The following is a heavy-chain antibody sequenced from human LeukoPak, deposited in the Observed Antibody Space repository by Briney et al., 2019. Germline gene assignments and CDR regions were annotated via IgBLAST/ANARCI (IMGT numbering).Heavy chain of an antibody. J-gene: IGHJ4*02. Sequence: ASVKVSCKTSGGTFNNSAISWVRQAPGQGLEWLGGIMPLFGTAGYAQKFQGRVTITKDESTRTVYLELTSLTSDDTAVYYCARAYSSGWGSVQRFDYWGQGTLVTVSS. D-gene: IGHD6-19*01. CDR3: ARAYSSGWGSVQRFDY. V-gene: IGHV1-69*05. CDR2: IMPLFGTA. CDR1: GGTFNNSA.